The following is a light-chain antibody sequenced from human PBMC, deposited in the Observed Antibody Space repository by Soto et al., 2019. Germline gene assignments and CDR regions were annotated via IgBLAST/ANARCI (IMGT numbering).Light chain of an antibody. CDR1: HSVGST. J-gene: IGKJ4*02. CDR3: QHYDNWLCT. V-gene: IGKV3-15*01. CDR2: DTS. Sequence: ESVITKSPPPVSVYKAERATLSSRASHSVGSTLAWYQQKPGKAPRLLMFDTSTRDTGIPARFSGSGSGTEFTLTISSLQSDDFAVYYCQHYDNWLCTVGEGTKVAIK.